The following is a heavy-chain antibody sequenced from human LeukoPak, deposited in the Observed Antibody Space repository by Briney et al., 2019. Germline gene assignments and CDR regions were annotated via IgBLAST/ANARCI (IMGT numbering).Heavy chain of an antibody. CDR2: ISAYNGNT. Sequence: ASVKVSCKASGYTFSSYGISWVRQAPGQGLEWMGWISAYNGNTNYAQKLQGRVTMTTDTSTSTAYMELRSLRSDDTAVYYCARDHYGNYEGDAFDIWGQGTMVTVSS. J-gene: IGHJ3*02. CDR1: GYTFSSYG. CDR3: ARDHYGNYEGDAFDI. V-gene: IGHV1-18*01. D-gene: IGHD4-11*01.